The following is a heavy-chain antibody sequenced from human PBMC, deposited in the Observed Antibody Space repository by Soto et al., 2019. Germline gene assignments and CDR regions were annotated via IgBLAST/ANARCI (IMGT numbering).Heavy chain of an antibody. J-gene: IGHJ4*02. V-gene: IGHV3-23*01. CDR3: AKDRYGDYGGIDY. Sequence: GGSLRLSCAAPGFTFSSYAMTWVRQAPGKGLEWVSAISGSGGSTYYADSVKGRFTISRDNSKSTLFLQMNSLRAEDTAVYYCAKDRYGDYGGIDYWGQGTMVTVSS. CDR1: GFTFSSYA. D-gene: IGHD4-17*01. CDR2: ISGSGGST.